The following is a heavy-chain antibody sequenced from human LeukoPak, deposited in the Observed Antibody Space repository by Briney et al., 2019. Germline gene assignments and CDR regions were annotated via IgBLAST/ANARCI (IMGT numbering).Heavy chain of an antibody. CDR3: AKEREYYDSSGYSGFDY. Sequence: GGSLRLSCAASGFTFSSYAMTWVRQAPGKGLEWVSAISGSGGRTYYADSVKGRFTISRDNSENTLYLQMNSLRAEDTAVYYCAKEREYYDSSGYSGFDYWGQGTLVTVSS. V-gene: IGHV3-23*01. CDR2: ISGSGGRT. J-gene: IGHJ4*02. CDR1: GFTFSSYA. D-gene: IGHD3-22*01.